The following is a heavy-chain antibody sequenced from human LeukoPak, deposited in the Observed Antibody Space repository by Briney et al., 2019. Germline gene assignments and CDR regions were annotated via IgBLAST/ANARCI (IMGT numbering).Heavy chain of an antibody. CDR3: ARDTLAGYYYDSSGYPTYDAFDI. CDR2: IYHSGGT. Sequence: TSETLSLTCAVSGGSISSSNWWSWVRQPPGQGLEWIGEIYHSGGTNYNPSLKSRVTISVDKSKNQFSLKLSSVTAADTAVYYCARDTLAGYYYDSSGYPTYDAFDIWGQGTMVTVSS. CDR1: GGSISSSNW. D-gene: IGHD3-22*01. J-gene: IGHJ3*02. V-gene: IGHV4-4*02.